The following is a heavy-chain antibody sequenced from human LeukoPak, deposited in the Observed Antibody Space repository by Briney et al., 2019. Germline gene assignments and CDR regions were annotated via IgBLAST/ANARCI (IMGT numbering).Heavy chain of an antibody. CDR1: GFSLSSYA. V-gene: IGHV3-23*01. J-gene: IGHJ2*01. Sequence: GGSLRLSCTVSGFSLSSYAMSWVRRAPGKGLERVSATSSSDDGKYYADSVKGRFTISRDNSKNTLYMEMNGLRAEDTAVYYCAKAVTGYWYFDLWGRGTLVTVSS. D-gene: IGHD2-21*02. CDR2: TSSSDDGK. CDR3: AKAVTGYWYFDL.